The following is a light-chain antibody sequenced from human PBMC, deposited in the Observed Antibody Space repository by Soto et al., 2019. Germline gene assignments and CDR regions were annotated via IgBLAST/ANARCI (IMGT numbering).Light chain of an antibody. J-gene: IGLJ3*02. CDR1: SSNIGGYD. V-gene: IGLV1-40*01. Sequence: QLVLTQPPSVSGAPGQRVTISCTGSSSNIGGYDVHWYQQLPGAAPKLLIFANSNRPSGVTDRFSGSKSGTSASLAITGLQAADEADFYCQSYDSSLRVWVFGGGTKVTVL. CDR3: QSYDSSLRVWV. CDR2: ANS.